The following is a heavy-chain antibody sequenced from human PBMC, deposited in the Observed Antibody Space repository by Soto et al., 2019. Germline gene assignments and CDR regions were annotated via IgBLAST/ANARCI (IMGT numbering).Heavy chain of an antibody. CDR1: GDSVSGNSAT. J-gene: IGHJ6*03. Sequence: SQTLSLTCAISGDSVSGNSATWNWIRQSPSRGLEWLGRAYYRSKWYIDYAISVRGRITINPDASKNQFSLHLTSVTPEDTAVYCCVRVSGDYGHYYMAVWAKGTTVTVSS. D-gene: IGHD3-10*01. V-gene: IGHV6-1*01. CDR3: VRVSGDYGHYYMAV. CDR2: AYYRSKWYI.